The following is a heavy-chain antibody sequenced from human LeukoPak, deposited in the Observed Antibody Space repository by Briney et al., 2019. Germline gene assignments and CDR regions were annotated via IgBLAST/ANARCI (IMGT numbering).Heavy chain of an antibody. CDR3: ARHNGEMADYYYYGMDV. J-gene: IGHJ6*02. CDR2: IYYSGST. Sequence: KPSETLSLTCNVSGGSISSYYWSWIRQPPGKGLKWIGYIYYSGSTNYNPSLKSRVTISVDTSKNQFSLKLSSVTAADTAVYYCARHNGEMADYYYYGMDVWGQGTTVTVSS. CDR1: GGSISSYY. V-gene: IGHV4-59*08. D-gene: IGHD5-24*01.